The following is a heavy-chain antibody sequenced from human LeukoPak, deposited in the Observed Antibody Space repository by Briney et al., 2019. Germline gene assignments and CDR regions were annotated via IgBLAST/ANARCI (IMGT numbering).Heavy chain of an antibody. V-gene: IGHV3-53*01. CDR2: LYSRGNT. J-gene: IGHJ6*02. D-gene: IGHD3-3*01. Sequence: GGSLRLSCAASGFTASSNYMNWVRQAPGMGLEWVSVLYSRGNTYYADSVRGRFTISRDNYKNTFYLQMNSLRAEDTAVYYCARAGITICGVVYYGMDVWGQGTTVTVSS. CDR1: GFTASSNY. CDR3: ARAGITICGVVYYGMDV.